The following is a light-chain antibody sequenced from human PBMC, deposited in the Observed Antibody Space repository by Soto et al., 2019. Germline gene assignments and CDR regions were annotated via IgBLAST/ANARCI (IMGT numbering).Light chain of an antibody. CDR2: AVN. CDR1: SSDVGGYNS. V-gene: IGLV2-8*01. J-gene: IGLJ1*01. CDR3: SSYAGSNNYV. Sequence: QSVLTQPASVSGSPGQSITISCTGTSSDVGGYNSVSWYQQHPGKAPKLMIYAVNKRPSGVPDRFSGSRSGNTASLTVSGLQAEDEADYYCSSYAGSNNYVFGTGTKVTVL.